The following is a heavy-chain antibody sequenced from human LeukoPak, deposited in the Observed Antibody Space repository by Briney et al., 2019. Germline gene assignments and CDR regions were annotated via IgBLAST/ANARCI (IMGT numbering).Heavy chain of an antibody. V-gene: IGHV3-30-3*01. CDR1: GFTFSDYA. Sequence: PGGSLRLSCAASGFTFSDYAMHWVRQAPGKGLEWVASISYDGSKEYYADSVKGRFITSRDSSKNTLYLQLNSLTTEDTAVFYCARRIGRFYGMDVWGQGTTVTVSS. D-gene: IGHD3-16*01. CDR2: ISYDGSKE. J-gene: IGHJ6*02. CDR3: ARRIGRFYGMDV.